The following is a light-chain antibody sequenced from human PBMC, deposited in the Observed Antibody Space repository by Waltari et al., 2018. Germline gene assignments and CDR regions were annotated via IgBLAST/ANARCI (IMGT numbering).Light chain of an antibody. CDR2: EVN. V-gene: IGLV2-18*02. CDR3: SSYTTDTTQV. J-gene: IGLJ1*01. CDR1: GSDIGSYDR. Sequence: QSALTQPPSVSGSPGQSVTISCSGTGSDIGSYDRVSWYQQSPVTAPRLMLYEVNNRPLWVPARFSVSKSGNTASRTSSGLQAEDEADYYCSSYTTDTTQVFGTGTKVTVL.